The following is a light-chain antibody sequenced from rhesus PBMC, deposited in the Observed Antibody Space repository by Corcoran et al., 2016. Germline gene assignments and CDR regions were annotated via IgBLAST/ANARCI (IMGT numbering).Light chain of an antibody. Sequence: DIQMTQSPSSLSASVGDRVTITCRASQGISSYLNWYQQKPGKAPKLLIYSANRLESGVPSRFSGSGSGTEFTLTLSSLQPEDFATYYFQQYNSLPWTFGQGTKVEIK. CDR2: SAN. V-gene: IGKV1-32*01. J-gene: IGKJ1*01. CDR3: QQYNSLPWT. CDR1: QGISSY.